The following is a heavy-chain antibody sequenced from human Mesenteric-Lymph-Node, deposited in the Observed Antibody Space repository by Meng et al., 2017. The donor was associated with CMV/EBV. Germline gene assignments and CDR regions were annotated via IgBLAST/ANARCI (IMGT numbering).Heavy chain of an antibody. CDR2: INHSGST. J-gene: IGHJ4*02. V-gene: IGHV4-34*01. Sequence: QVQLQQWGAGLLKPSETLSLTCAVYGGSFSGYYWSWIRQPPGKGLEWIGEINHSGSTNYNPSLKSRVTISVDTSKNQFSLKLNFVTPEDTAGYYCAYFGDLPPLWWGQGTLVTVSS. CDR1: GGSFSGYY. CDR3: AYFGDLPPLW. D-gene: IGHD3-16*01.